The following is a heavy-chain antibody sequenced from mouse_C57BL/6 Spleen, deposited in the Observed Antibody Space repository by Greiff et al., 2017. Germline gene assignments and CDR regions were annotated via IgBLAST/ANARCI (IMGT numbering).Heavy chain of an antibody. Sequence: VQLQQPGAELVKPGASVKMSCKASGYTFTSYWITWVKQRPGQGLEWIGDIYPGSGSTNYNEKFKGKATLTVDTSSSTAYMQLSSLTSEDSAVYYCARSSGDYGSSYGYWGQGTTLTVSS. CDR2: IYPGSGST. CDR3: ARSSGDYGSSYGY. CDR1: GYTFTSYW. V-gene: IGHV1-55*01. D-gene: IGHD1-1*01. J-gene: IGHJ2*01.